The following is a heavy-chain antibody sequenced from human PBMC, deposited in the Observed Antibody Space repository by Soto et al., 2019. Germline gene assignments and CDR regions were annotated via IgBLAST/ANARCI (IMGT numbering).Heavy chain of an antibody. D-gene: IGHD3-22*01. J-gene: IGHJ4*02. V-gene: IGHV1-69*01. CDR3: ASRGYYYDSSGYLEY. CDR1: AGTMSSHP. Sequence: VPSNAFAGTMSSHPTRCVRQAPGQGLEWMGGMIPSFGTANYAQKFKGRVTITADQSTRTANMELSSLRSEDTAVYYCASRGYYYDSSGYLEYWGQGTMLPASS. CDR2: MIPSFGTA.